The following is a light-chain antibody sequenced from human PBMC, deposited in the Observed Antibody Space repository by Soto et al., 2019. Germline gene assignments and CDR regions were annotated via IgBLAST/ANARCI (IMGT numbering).Light chain of an antibody. CDR3: CSYAASDLI. Sequence: QSVLTKPASVSGSPGQSITISCSGASSDVGPYKLVAWYQQHPDKAPKLIIHEGTKRPSGVSSRFSGSQSGTTASLTISGLQAEDEADYYCCSYAASDLIFGGGTKLTVL. CDR2: EGT. CDR1: SSDVGPYKL. J-gene: IGLJ2*01. V-gene: IGLV2-23*01.